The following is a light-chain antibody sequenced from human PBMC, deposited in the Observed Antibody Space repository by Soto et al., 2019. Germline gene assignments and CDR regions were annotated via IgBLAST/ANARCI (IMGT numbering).Light chain of an antibody. CDR2: DAS. CDR1: QDITYW. Sequence: DIQMTQSPSSVSASVGDRVTITCRASQDITYWLAWYQQTPGKVPKVLIYDASSLQGGVPSRFSGSGSGTDFTLTISSLQPEDSATYYCQQAHSCPLTFGGGTKVENK. CDR3: QQAHSCPLT. J-gene: IGKJ4*01. V-gene: IGKV1D-12*01.